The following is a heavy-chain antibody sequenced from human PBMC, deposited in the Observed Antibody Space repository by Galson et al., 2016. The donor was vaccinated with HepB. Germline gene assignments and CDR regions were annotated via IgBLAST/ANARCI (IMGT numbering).Heavy chain of an antibody. Sequence: PLSLTCTVSGASISSGDYYWSWIRQHPGKGLEWIGYIYYSGSPYYNPSLKSRVTISADTSKNQFSLKLSSVTAADTAVFYCARARGYGYGYWYWGQGTLVTVS. V-gene: IGHV4-31*03. D-gene: IGHD5-18*01. CDR1: GASISSGDYY. CDR3: ARARGYGYGYWY. J-gene: IGHJ4*02. CDR2: IYYSGSP.